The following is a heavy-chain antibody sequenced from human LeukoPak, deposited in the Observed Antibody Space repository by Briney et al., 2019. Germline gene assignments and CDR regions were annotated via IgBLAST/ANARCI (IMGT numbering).Heavy chain of an antibody. CDR2: INPNSSGT. V-gene: IGHV1-2*02. Sequence: ASVKVSCKASVYTFTGYYMHWVRQAPGQGLEWMGWINPNSSGTNYAQKCQGRVTMTRDTSISTAYMELSRVRSEDTAVYYCASGRTVAVAGYYFDDWGQGTLVTASS. CDR1: VYTFTGYY. CDR3: ASGRTVAVAGYYFDD. D-gene: IGHD6-19*01. J-gene: IGHJ4*02.